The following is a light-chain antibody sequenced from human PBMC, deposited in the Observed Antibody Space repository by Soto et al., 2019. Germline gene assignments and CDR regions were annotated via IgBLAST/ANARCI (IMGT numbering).Light chain of an antibody. CDR3: QQRSNWPLT. Sequence: EIVLTQSPATLSLSPGERATLSCRASQSVGSYLPWYQQKPGQAPRLLIYDATNRATGIPARFSGSGSGTDFTLTVSSLEPEDFAVYYCQQRSNWPLTFGVGTKGEIK. CDR2: DAT. J-gene: IGKJ4*01. CDR1: QSVGSY. V-gene: IGKV3-11*01.